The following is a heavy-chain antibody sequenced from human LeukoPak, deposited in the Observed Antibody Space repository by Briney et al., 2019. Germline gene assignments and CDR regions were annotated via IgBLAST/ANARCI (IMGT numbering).Heavy chain of an antibody. D-gene: IGHD2-2*01. J-gene: IGHJ4*02. Sequence: SETLSLTCAVYGGSFSGYYWSWIRQPPGKGLEWIGEINHSGSTNYNPSLKSRVTISVDTSKNQFSLKLSSVTAADTAVYYCARGRAFWVLEYQRIFDYWGQGTLVTVSS. CDR2: INHSGST. V-gene: IGHV4-34*01. CDR1: GGSFSGYY. CDR3: ARGRAFWVLEYQRIFDY.